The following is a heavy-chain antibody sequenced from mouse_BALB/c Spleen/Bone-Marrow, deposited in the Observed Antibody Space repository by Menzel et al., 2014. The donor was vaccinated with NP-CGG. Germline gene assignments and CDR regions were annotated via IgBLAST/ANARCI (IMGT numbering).Heavy chain of an antibody. CDR3: ARCDGYSYYFDH. CDR1: GYAFSNYW. Sequence: VQLQQSGADLVRPGSSVKISCKASGYAFSNYWMNWVKQRPGQGLEWIGQIYPGDGDTNYNGKFKGKATLTADKSSSTAYMQLRSLTSEDSAVYFCARCDGYSYYFDHWGQGTTLTVSS. J-gene: IGHJ2*01. CDR2: IYPGDGDT. V-gene: IGHV1-80*01. D-gene: IGHD2-3*01.